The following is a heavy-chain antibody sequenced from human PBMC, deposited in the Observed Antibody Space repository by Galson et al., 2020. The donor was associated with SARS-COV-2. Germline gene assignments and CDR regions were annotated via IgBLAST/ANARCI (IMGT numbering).Heavy chain of an antibody. D-gene: IGHD3-10*01. CDR1: GGSISSGGYS. CDR3: ARNTMWFGESFLLVVTTYEACDI. CDR2: IYHSGST. Sequence: ASETLSLTCAVSGGSISSGGYSWSWIRQPPGKGLEWIGYIYHSGSTYSNPSLKSRVTISVDRSKNQFSLKLSSVTAADTAVYYCARNTMWFGESFLLVVTTYEACDIWVQGRMVTVSS. J-gene: IGHJ3*02. V-gene: IGHV4-30-2*01.